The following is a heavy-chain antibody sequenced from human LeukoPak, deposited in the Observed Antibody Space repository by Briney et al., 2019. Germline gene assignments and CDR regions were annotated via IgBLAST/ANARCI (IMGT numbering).Heavy chain of an antibody. CDR1: GFTFSSYS. V-gene: IGHV3-21*01. Sequence: GGSLRLSCAASGFTFSSYSMNWVRQAPGKGLEWVSSISSSSSYIYYADSVKGRFTISRDNAKNSLYLQMNSLRAEDTAVYYCAREKDDYGDLDYWGQGTLVTVSS. CDR3: AREKDDYGDLDY. D-gene: IGHD4-17*01. CDR2: ISSSSSYI. J-gene: IGHJ4*02.